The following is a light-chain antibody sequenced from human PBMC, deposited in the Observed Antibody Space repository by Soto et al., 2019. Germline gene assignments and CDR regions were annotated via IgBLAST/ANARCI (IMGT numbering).Light chain of an antibody. CDR3: QHFNRLPLT. J-gene: IGKJ1*01. V-gene: IGKV3-15*01. CDR2: GAS. CDR1: QSVSND. Sequence: EIVMKQSPATLSLSPGERATLSCRASQSVSNDVAWYQQTPGQAARLLIYGASTRATGIPDNFSGSASGTDFTLTIFSLQPEDYAVYYCQHFNRLPLTFGEGSNVDIK.